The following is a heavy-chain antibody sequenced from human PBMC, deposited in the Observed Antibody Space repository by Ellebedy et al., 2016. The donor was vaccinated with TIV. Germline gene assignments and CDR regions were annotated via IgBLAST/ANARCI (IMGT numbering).Heavy chain of an antibody. CDR1: GFTFSSYS. Sequence: GESLKISCAASGFTFSSYSMNWVCQAPGKGLEWVSSISSSSSYIYYADSVKGRFTISRDNAKNSLYLQMNSLRAEDTAVYYCARQSQKMATIPGDLGYWGQGTLVTVSS. D-gene: IGHD5-24*01. V-gene: IGHV3-21*01. J-gene: IGHJ4*02. CDR3: ARQSQKMATIPGDLGY. CDR2: ISSSSSYI.